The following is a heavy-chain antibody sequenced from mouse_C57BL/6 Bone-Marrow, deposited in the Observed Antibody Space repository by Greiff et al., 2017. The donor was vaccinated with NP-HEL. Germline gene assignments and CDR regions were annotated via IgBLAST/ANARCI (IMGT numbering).Heavy chain of an antibody. Sequence: EVKLQESGGGLVQPGGSLSLSCAASGFTFTDYYMSWVRQPPGKALEWLGFIRNKANGYTTEYSASVKGRFTISRDNSQSILYLQMNALRAEDSATYYCARRYYGSSLYYAMDYWGQGTSVTVSS. D-gene: IGHD1-1*01. CDR2: IRNKANGYTT. V-gene: IGHV7-3*01. CDR3: ARRYYGSSLYYAMDY. J-gene: IGHJ4*01. CDR1: GFTFTDYY.